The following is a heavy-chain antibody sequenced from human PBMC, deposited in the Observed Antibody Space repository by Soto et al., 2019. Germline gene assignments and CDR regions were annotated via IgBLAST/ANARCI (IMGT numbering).Heavy chain of an antibody. Sequence: SEALSLTCTVSGGSISSSSYYWGWIRQPSGKGLEWIGSIYYSGSTYYNPSLKSRVTISVDTSKNQFSLKLSSETAADTAVYYCASSYGDYVSYWGQGTLVTVSS. CDR2: IYYSGST. J-gene: IGHJ4*02. V-gene: IGHV4-39*01. CDR3: ASSYGDYVSY. D-gene: IGHD4-17*01. CDR1: GGSISSSSYY.